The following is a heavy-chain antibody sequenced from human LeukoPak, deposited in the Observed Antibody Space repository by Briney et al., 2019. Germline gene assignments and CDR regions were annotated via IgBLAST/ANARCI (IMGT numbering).Heavy chain of an antibody. J-gene: IGHJ4*02. CDR2: ISSSSSYI. D-gene: IGHD2-21*01. CDR1: GFTFSSYS. CDR3: AGGRVEAPYYFDH. V-gene: IGHV3-21*01. Sequence: GGSLRLSCAASGFTFSSYSMNWVRQAPGKGLEWVSSISSSSSYIYYADSVKGRFTISRDNAKNSLYLQMNSLRAEDTAVYYCAGGRVEAPYYFDHWGQGTLVTVSS.